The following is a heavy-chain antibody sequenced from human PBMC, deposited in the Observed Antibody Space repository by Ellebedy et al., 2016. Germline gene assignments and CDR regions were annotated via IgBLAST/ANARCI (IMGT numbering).Heavy chain of an antibody. V-gene: IGHV3-66*01. CDR1: GFSVSSNY. CDR3: ARGNEIPGPEPLDN. CDR2: LYSGGTI. Sequence: GESLKISCVISGFSVSSNYMSWVRQAPGKGLEWVATLYSGGTILYADSVRGRFTISRDYSKNTLYLQMNNLRAEDTALYYCARGNEIPGPEPLDNWGQGTLVTVSS. J-gene: IGHJ4*02. D-gene: IGHD1-14*01.